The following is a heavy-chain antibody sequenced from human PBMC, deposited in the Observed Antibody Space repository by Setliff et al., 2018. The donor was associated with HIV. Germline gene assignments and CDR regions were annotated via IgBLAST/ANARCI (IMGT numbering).Heavy chain of an antibody. CDR1: GFTFSTHG. CDR2: ISYDGTSK. V-gene: IGHV3-30*18. CDR3: AKGCGGAGFCYYADY. D-gene: IGHD2-21*01. J-gene: IGHJ4*02. Sequence: GGSLRLSCAASGFTFSTHGMHWVRQAPGKGLEWVAVISYDGTSKHYADSVKGRFTISRDNSKNTLYLHMNNLRGDDTAVYYCAKGCGGAGFCYYADYWGQGTVVTVSS.